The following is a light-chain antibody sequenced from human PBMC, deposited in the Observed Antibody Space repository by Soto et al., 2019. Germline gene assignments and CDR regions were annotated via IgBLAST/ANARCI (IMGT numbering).Light chain of an antibody. J-gene: IGKJ5*01. Sequence: DIQMTQSPSSLSASVGDTVTITCQASQDINKFLNWYQQKPGKAPKLLIYDVSNLETGVPSRFSGSGSETHFTLTINSLQPEDIATYYCQRYDNYEITFGQGTRLDIK. CDR1: QDINKF. V-gene: IGKV1-33*01. CDR2: DVS. CDR3: QRYDNYEIT.